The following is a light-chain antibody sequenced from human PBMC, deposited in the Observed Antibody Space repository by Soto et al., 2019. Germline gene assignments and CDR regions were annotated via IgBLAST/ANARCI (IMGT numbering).Light chain of an antibody. CDR1: QGINSW. V-gene: IGKV1-12*01. Sequence: DIQITQSASSVSASVGVRVTMTCRARQGINSWLAWYQQTPAKAPNLLISAASTLHRGVPSRFSGSGSGTDFTLTISSLQPEDFATYYCQQANSFLWTFGQGTKV. CDR3: QQANSFLWT. J-gene: IGKJ1*01. CDR2: AAS.